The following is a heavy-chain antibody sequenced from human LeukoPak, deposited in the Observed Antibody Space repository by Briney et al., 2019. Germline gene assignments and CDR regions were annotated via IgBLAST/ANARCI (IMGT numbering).Heavy chain of an antibody. J-gene: IGHJ6*03. CDR2: ISWDGGGT. CDR3: AKDSRGQDFWSGYFYYMDV. D-gene: IGHD3-3*01. Sequence: GGSLRLSCVASGFIFDDYAMHWVRQAPGRGLEWVSLISWDGGGTYYADSVKGRFTISRDNSKNSLYLQMNSLRAEDTALYYCAKDSRGQDFWSGYFYYMDVWGKGTTVTVSS. CDR1: GFIFDDYA. V-gene: IGHV3-43D*03.